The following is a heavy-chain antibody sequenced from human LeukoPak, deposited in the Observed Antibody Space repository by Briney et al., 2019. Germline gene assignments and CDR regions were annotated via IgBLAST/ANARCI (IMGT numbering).Heavy chain of an antibody. CDR2: IYSSYFT. D-gene: IGHD3-10*01. V-gene: IGHV4-4*07. CDR1: GDSMSGYS. Sequence: SETLSLTCTASGDSMSGYSWSWLRQPAGEELERIGRIYSSYFTEYILSLDGRVTMSIDTSKNQFSLMLDSVTAAGTAVYYCARVHIVTGTYFDSWGQGALVTVSS. CDR3: ARVHIVTGTYFDS. J-gene: IGHJ4*02.